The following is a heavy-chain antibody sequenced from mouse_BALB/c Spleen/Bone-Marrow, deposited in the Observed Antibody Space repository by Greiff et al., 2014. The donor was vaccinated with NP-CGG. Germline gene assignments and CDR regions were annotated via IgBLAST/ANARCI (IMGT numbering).Heavy chain of an antibody. CDR1: GYTFTSYW. Sequence: QVQLQQSGAELAKPGASVKMSCKASGYTFTSYWMNWVKQRPGQGLEWIGYINPSTGYTEYNQKFKDKATLTADKSSSTAYMQLSSLTSENSAVYYCTRDWYFDVWGAGTTVTVSA. J-gene: IGHJ1*01. CDR3: TRDWYFDV. V-gene: IGHV1-7*01. CDR2: INPSTGYT.